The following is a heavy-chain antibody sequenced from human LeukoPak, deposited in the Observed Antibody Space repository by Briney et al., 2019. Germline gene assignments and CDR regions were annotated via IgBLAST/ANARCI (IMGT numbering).Heavy chain of an antibody. CDR3: ARDRPTFPSFRWSGHDY. CDR1: GYTFASYG. Sequence: ASVKVSCKASGYTFASYGISWVRQAPGQGLEWMGWISAYNGSTNYAQKLQGRVTMTTDTSTSTAYMELRSLRSDDTAVYYCARDRPTFPSFRWSGHDYWGQGTLVTVSS. J-gene: IGHJ4*02. D-gene: IGHD4-23*01. V-gene: IGHV1-18*01. CDR2: ISAYNGST.